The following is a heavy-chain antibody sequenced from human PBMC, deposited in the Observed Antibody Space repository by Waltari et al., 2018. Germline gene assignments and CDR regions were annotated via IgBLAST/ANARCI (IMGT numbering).Heavy chain of an antibody. V-gene: IGHV4-34*01. D-gene: IGHD6-19*01. CDR2: INHSGST. J-gene: IGHJ4*02. Sequence: QVQLQQWGAGLLKPSETLSLTCAVYGGSFSGYYWSWIRQPPGKGLEWIGEINHSGSTNYNPSRKSRVTISVDTSKNQFSLKLSSVTAADTAVYYCATTSVAGMNYFDYWGQGTLVTVSS. CDR1: GGSFSGYY. CDR3: ATTSVAGMNYFDY.